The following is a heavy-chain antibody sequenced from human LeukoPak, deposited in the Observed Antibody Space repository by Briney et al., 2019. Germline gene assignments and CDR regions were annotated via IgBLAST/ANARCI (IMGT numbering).Heavy chain of an antibody. Sequence: SETLSLTCTVSGVSISSYYWSWIRQPPGKGLEWIGYIYHSGSTNYNPSLKSRVTISVDTSENQFSLKLSSVTAADTAVYYCARPMVRGVNDALDIWGQGTMVTVSS. CDR2: IYHSGST. V-gene: IGHV4-59*08. CDR1: GVSISSYY. D-gene: IGHD3-10*01. J-gene: IGHJ3*02. CDR3: ARPMVRGVNDALDI.